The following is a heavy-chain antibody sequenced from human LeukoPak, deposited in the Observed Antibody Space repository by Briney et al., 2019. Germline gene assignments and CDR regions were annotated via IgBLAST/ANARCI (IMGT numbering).Heavy chain of an antibody. D-gene: IGHD3-3*01. CDR1: GAALSSYY. V-gene: IGHV4-59*01. CDR3: ARGPENWRGYSPLNWFDP. Sequence: PSGTLSLTCSVSGAALSSYYWSCSRQPPWKGLEWSGDIYYSGSANYNPSLKSRVTISVDTYKNQCSLKLSSVTAADTAVYYCARGPENWRGYSPLNWFDPWGQGTLVTVSS. CDR2: IYYSGSA. J-gene: IGHJ5*02.